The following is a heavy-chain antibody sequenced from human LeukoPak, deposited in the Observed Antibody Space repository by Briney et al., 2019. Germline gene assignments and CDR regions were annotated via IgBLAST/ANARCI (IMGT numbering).Heavy chain of an antibody. D-gene: IGHD3-10*01. Sequence: GESLKISCKGSGYSFTRYWIGWVRQMPGKGLEWLGVIYPGDSNTRYSPSFQGQVTISADKSVSTAYLQWRSLKASDTAIYYCASPGPYGSGSYYPIDFWGQGTLVTVSS. CDR2: IYPGDSNT. J-gene: IGHJ4*02. CDR3: ASPGPYGSGSYYPIDF. CDR1: GYSFTRYW. V-gene: IGHV5-51*01.